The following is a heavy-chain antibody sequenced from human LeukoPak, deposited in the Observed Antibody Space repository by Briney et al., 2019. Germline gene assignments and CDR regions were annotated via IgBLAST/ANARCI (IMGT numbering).Heavy chain of an antibody. D-gene: IGHD3-22*01. CDR2: ISYDGSNK. J-gene: IGHJ6*02. CDR3: ARDRPPLYTMIVEYLYYYGMDV. CDR1: GFTFSSYG. V-gene: IGHV3-30*03. Sequence: PGGSLRLSCAASGFTFSSYGMLWVRQAPGKGLEWVAVISYDGSNKYYADSVKGRFTISRDNSKNTLYLQMNSLRAEDTAVYYCARDRPPLYTMIVEYLYYYGMDVWGQGTTVTVSS.